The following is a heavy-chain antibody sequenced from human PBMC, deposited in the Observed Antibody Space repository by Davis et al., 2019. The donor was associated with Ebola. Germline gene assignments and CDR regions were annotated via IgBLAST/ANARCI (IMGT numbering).Heavy chain of an antibody. J-gene: IGHJ4*02. D-gene: IGHD6-13*01. CDR1: GYTFTSYG. V-gene: IGHV1-18*01. CDR2: ISAYNGNT. Sequence: APSVKVSCKASGYTFTSYGISWVRQAPGQGLEWMGWISAYNGNTNYAQKLQGRVTMTTDTSTSTAYMELRSLRSDDTAVYYCASGGPIAAAARPPDYWGQGTLVTVSS. CDR3: ASGGPIAAAARPPDY.